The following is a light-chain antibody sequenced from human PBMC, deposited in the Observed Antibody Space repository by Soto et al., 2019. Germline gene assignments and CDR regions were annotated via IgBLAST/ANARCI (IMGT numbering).Light chain of an antibody. V-gene: IGLV2-14*01. CDR1: SCDVGAYNY. Sequence: QSALTQPASVSGSPGQSITISCTGTSCDVGAYNYVSWYQQHPGKAPKLIIYEVSHRPSGVSNRFSGSKSGNTASLTISGLQSEDEADYCCSSYTSSTTLVFGGGTKLTVL. CDR2: EVS. J-gene: IGLJ2*01. CDR3: SSYTSSTTLV.